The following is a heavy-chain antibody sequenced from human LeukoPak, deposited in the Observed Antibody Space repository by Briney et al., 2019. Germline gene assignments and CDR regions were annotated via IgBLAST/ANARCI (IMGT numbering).Heavy chain of an antibody. V-gene: IGHV4-59*12. CDR1: GGSISSYY. J-gene: IGHJ5*02. D-gene: IGHD3-10*01. CDR2: IYYSGST. CDR3: ARGGGSGTPFDP. Sequence: SETLSLTCTVSGGSISSYYWSWLRQPPGKGLEWIGYIYYSGSTNYNPSLKSRVTISVDTSKSQFSLNLSSVTAADTALYYCARGGGSGTPFDPWGQGTLVTVSS.